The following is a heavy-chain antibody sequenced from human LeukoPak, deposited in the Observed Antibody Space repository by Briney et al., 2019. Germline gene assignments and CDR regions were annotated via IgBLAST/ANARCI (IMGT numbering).Heavy chain of an antibody. D-gene: IGHD1-26*01. CDR2: INSDGSST. V-gene: IGHV3-74*01. CDR1: GLAFSSYW. Sequence: GGSLRLSCAASGLAFSSYWMHWVRQAPGKGLVWVSRINSDGSSTSYADSVKGRFTISRDNAKNTLYLQMNSLRAEDTAVYYCARRSSGSPPYYFGYWGQGTLVTVSS. J-gene: IGHJ4*02. CDR3: ARRSSGSPPYYFGY.